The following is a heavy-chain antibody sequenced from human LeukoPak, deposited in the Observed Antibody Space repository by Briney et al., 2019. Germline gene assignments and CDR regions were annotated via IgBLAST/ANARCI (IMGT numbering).Heavy chain of an antibody. CDR2: ISGDGHDT. Sequence: GGSLRLSCAASGFSFSSFGMSWVRQAPGRGLQWVSSISGDGHDTFYADSVKGRFTVSRDNSKTTMFLQMNSLRVEDTALYYCAKGGKYSYGALYFDYWGQGTLVTVSS. D-gene: IGHD5-18*01. J-gene: IGHJ4*02. V-gene: IGHV3-23*01. CDR1: GFSFSSFG. CDR3: AKGGKYSYGALYFDY.